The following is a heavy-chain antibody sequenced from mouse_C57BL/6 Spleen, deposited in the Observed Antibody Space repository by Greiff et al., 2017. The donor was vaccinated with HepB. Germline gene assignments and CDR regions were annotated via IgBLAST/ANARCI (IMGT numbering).Heavy chain of an antibody. Sequence: QVQLKESGPELVKPGASVKISCKASGYAFSSSWMNWVKQRPGKGLEWIGRIYPGDGDTNYNGKFKGKATLTADKSSSTAYMQLSSLTSEDSAVYFCARWGDYDPYYFDYWGQGTTLTVSS. D-gene: IGHD2-4*01. CDR3: ARWGDYDPYYFDY. CDR2: IYPGDGDT. CDR1: GYAFSSSW. V-gene: IGHV1-82*01. J-gene: IGHJ2*01.